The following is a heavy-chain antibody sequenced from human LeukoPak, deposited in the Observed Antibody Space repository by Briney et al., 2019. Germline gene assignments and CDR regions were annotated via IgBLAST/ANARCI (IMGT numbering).Heavy chain of an antibody. CDR3: VRVHSYGYYYYYGMDV. CDR1: GDSISSGYY. D-gene: IGHD5-18*01. Sequence: PSETLSLTCAVSGDSISSGYYWGWRRRPPGKGREGRGSNYHSGSTYYNPSLKRRVTISVDTSKTQFSLKLSSVTAADTAVYYCVRVHSYGYYYYYGMDVWGKGTTVTVSS. CDR2: NYHSGST. J-gene: IGHJ6*04. V-gene: IGHV4-38-2*01.